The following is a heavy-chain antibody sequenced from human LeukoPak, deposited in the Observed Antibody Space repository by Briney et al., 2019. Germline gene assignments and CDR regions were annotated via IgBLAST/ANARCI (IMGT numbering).Heavy chain of an antibody. J-gene: IGHJ4*02. Sequence: SGGSLRLSCAASGFTFSSYAMSWVRQAAGKGLEWVSAISGSGGSTYYADSVKGRFTISRDNSKNTLYLQMNSLRAEDTAVYYCARDPSLLSPLDYWGQGTLFTVSS. CDR1: GFTFSSYA. CDR2: ISGSGGST. D-gene: IGHD3-10*01. V-gene: IGHV3-23*01. CDR3: ARDPSLLSPLDY.